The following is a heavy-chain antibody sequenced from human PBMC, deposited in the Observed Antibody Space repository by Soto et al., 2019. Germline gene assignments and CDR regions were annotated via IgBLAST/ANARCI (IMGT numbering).Heavy chain of an antibody. J-gene: IGHJ6*02. CDR2: IDVGSANA. V-gene: IGHV1-58*01. Sequence: SVKVSCKTSGFTFSSSAVHWVRQARGHRLQWIGWIDVGSANANYAQMLQERVTISRDMSTSTAYMELSSLRSEDTAVYYCATGAYSGSYKEYYYLGMDVWGQGTTVTVSS. CDR3: ATGAYSGSYKEYYYLGMDV. D-gene: IGHD1-26*01. CDR1: GFTFSSSA.